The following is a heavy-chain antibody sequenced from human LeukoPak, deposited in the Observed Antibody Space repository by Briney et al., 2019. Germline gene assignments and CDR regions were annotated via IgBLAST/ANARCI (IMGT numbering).Heavy chain of an antibody. J-gene: IGHJ4*02. Sequence: ASVKVSCKASGYTFTGTYMHWVRQAPGQGLEWMGWINPNSGGTNYAQKFQGRVTMTRDTSISTAYMELSRLRSDDTAVYYCSYCSSTSCYSYWGQGTLVTVSS. CDR1: GYTFTGTY. CDR3: SYCSSTSCYSY. CDR2: INPNSGGT. D-gene: IGHD2-2*02. V-gene: IGHV1-2*02.